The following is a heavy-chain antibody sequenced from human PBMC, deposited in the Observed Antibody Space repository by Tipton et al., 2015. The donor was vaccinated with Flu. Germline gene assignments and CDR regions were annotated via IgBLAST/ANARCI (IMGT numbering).Heavy chain of an antibody. D-gene: IGHD3-10*01. J-gene: IGHJ4*02. V-gene: IGHV3-66*03. CDR2: IYTTGST. Sequence: VQLVQSGGGLVKPGGSLRLSCAASGFTFSNAWMSWVRQAPGKGLDWVSVIYTTGSTFYADSVKGRFTVSTDTSNNTLYLHMNSLRAEDTAVYYCAREGASNYYPYYFDFWGQGTLVTVSS. CDR3: AREGASNYYPYYFDF. CDR1: GFTFSNAW.